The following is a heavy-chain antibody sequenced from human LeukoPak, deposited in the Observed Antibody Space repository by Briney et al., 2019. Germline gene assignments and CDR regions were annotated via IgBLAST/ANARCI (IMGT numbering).Heavy chain of an antibody. CDR2: INPSGGST. J-gene: IGHJ4*02. CDR3: ASSRPMGGYIFDY. CDR1: GYTFTSYY. Sequence: ASVKVSCKASGYTFTSYYMHWVRQAPGQGLEWMGIINPSGGSTSYAQKFQGRVTMTRDTSTSAVYMELSSLRSEDTAVYYCASSRPMGGYIFDYWGQGTLVTVSS. V-gene: IGHV1-46*01. D-gene: IGHD3-22*01.